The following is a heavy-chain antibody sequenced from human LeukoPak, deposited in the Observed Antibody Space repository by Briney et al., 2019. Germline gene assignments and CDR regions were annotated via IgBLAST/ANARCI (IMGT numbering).Heavy chain of an antibody. CDR3: ARATKGRCNWFDP. J-gene: IGHJ5*02. V-gene: IGHV4-59*01. CDR2: IYYSGST. CDR1: GRSISSYY. Sequence: PSETLSLTCTVSGRSISSYYWSWIRQPPGKGLEWIGYIYYSGSTNYNPSLKSRVTISVDTSKNQLSLKLSSVTAADTAVYYCARATKGRCNWFDPWGQGTLVTVSS. D-gene: IGHD5-12*01.